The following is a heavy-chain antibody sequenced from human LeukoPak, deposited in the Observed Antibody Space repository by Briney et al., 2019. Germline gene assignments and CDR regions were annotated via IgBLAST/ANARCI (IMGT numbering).Heavy chain of an antibody. V-gene: IGHV3-23*01. J-gene: IGHJ4*02. CDR2: ISGSGGST. Sequence: GGSLRLSCAASGFTFSSYAMSWVRQAPGKGLEWVSAISGSGGSTYYADSVKGRFTISRDNSKNTLYLQMDSLRAEDTAVYYCAKSPPAVPAALVDYWGQGTLVTVSS. CDR3: AKSPPAVPAALVDY. D-gene: IGHD2-2*01. CDR1: GFTFSSYA.